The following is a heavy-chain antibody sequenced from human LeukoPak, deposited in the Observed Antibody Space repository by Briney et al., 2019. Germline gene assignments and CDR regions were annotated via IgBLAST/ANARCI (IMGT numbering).Heavy chain of an antibody. D-gene: IGHD3-22*01. Sequence: PSETLSLTCIDSGGYISSSCWSWIRQPPGKGLEWIGNIHDSGSTNFSPSLKSRVTISVDTSKNQFSLKLSSVTAADTAVYYCARHVGHYDGSGYYYEWYFVIWGRDTLVTVSS. CDR2: IHDSGST. J-gene: IGHJ2*01. CDR1: GGYISSSC. CDR3: ARHVGHYDGSGYYYEWYFVI. V-gene: IGHV4-59*08.